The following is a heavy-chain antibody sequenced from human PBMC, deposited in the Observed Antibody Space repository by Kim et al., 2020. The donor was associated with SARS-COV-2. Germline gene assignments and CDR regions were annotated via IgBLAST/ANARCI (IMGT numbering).Heavy chain of an antibody. V-gene: IGHV3-13*01. J-gene: IGHJ4*02. CDR2: IGTAGDT. CDR3: ARAVESGEVDY. CDR1: GFTFSSYD. D-gene: IGHD3-10*01. Sequence: GGSLRLSCAASGFTFSSYDMHWVRQATGKGLEWVSAIGTAGDTYYPGSVKGRFTISRENAKNSLYLQMNSLRAGDTAVYYCARAVESGEVDYWGQGTLVTVSS.